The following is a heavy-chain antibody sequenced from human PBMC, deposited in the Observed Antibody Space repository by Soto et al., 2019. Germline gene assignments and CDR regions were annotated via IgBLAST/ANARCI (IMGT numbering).Heavy chain of an antibody. CDR3: ARDGHFDFWRDPGSDP. V-gene: IGHV1-69*01. Sequence: QVQLVQSGAEVKKPGSSVKVSCKASGGTFSSYTVNWVRQAPGQGLEWMGGLIPMFATAGYAQKFQGRLTITADESTNTAFMELSSLRFEDTAIYYCARDGHFDFWRDPGSDPWGQGTLVTVSS. CDR1: GGTFSSYT. D-gene: IGHD3-3*01. J-gene: IGHJ5*02. CDR2: LIPMFATA.